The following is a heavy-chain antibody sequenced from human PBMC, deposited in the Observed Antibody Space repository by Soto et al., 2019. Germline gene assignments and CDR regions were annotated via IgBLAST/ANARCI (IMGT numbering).Heavy chain of an antibody. J-gene: IGHJ4*02. CDR2: IYYSGST. Sequence: QVQLQESGPGLVKPSQTLSLTCTVSGGSISSGGYYWSWIRQHPGKGLEWIGYIYYSGSTYYNPSLKSRVTISVDTSKNQFSLKLSSVTAADTAVYYCARVRGGYQLLWVYSDYWGQGTLVTVSS. CDR3: ARVRGGYQLLWVYSDY. D-gene: IGHD2-2*01. V-gene: IGHV4-31*03. CDR1: GGSISSGGYY.